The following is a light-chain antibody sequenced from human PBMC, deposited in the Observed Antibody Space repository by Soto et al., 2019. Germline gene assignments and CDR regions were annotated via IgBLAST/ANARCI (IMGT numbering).Light chain of an antibody. V-gene: IGLV1-47*02. CDR1: SSNIGTNY. CDR3: SSYAGSNNFVV. J-gene: IGLJ2*01. Sequence: QSVLTQPPSASGTPGQRVTISCSGSSSNIGTNYVYWYQQLPGTAPKLLIYSNNQRPSGVPDRFSGSKSGTSASLAISGLRSEDEGDYYCSSYAGSNNFVVFGGGTKLTVL. CDR2: SNN.